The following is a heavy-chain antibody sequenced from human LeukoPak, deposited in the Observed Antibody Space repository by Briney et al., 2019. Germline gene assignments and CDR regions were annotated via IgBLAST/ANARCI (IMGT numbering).Heavy chain of an antibody. CDR1: GFTFSSYA. CDR2: ISGRGSTI. CDR3: ARDGVAVTGTIADF. J-gene: IGHJ4*02. Sequence: GGSLRLSCAASGFTFSSYAMHWVRQAPGKGLEWVAYISGRGSTIYYADSVKGRFTISRDNAKNSLYLQMNSLRAEDTAVYYCARDGVAVTGTIADFWGQGTLVTVSS. V-gene: IGHV3-48*03. D-gene: IGHD6-19*01.